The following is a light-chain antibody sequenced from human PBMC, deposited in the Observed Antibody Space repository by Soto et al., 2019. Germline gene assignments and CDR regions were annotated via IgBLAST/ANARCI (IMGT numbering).Light chain of an antibody. CDR3: QQLNSYPFT. V-gene: IGKV1-9*01. CDR1: QDIRSY. CDR2: AAS. Sequence: DIQLAQSPSFVSASVGDRVTVTCRSSQDIRSYLAWYQQKPGKAPKLLIYAASTLQSGVPSRFSGSGCCTDVSLTTSSMQPEDVSTYYCQQLNSYPFTFGGGTKVDIK. J-gene: IGKJ4*01.